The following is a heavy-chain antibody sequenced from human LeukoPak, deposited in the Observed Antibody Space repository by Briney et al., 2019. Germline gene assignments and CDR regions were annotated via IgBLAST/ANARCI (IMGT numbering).Heavy chain of an antibody. CDR2: ISPYNGNT. V-gene: IGHV1-18*01. CDR3: ARGHVFPYYDSSGYFEYFDS. J-gene: IGHJ4*02. Sequence: ASVKVSCKASGYTFTNYGISWVRQAPGQGLEWMGWISPYNGNTNYVQKLQGRVTLTTDTSTSTAYMDLRSLKSDDTAVYYCARGHVFPYYDSSGYFEYFDSWGQGTLVTVSS. D-gene: IGHD3-22*01. CDR1: GYTFTNYG.